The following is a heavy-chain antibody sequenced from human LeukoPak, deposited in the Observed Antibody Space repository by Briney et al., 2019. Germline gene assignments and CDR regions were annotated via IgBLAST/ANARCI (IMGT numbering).Heavy chain of an antibody. D-gene: IGHD3-9*01. CDR3: ARDPSPTYYDILTGYHRYYYYGMDV. CDR1: GFTFSDYY. J-gene: IGHJ6*02. V-gene: IGHV3-11*01. Sequence: TGGSLILSCAASGFTFSDYYLSWIRQAPGKGLEWVSYISSSGSTIYYADSVKGRFTISRDNAKNSLYLQMNSLRAEDTAVYYCARDPSPTYYDILTGYHRYYYYGMDVWGQGTTVTVSS. CDR2: ISSSGSTI.